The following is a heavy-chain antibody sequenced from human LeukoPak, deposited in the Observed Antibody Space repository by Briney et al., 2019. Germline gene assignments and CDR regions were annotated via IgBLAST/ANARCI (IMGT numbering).Heavy chain of an antibody. CDR3: ARVGDWNDLVY. J-gene: IGHJ4*02. D-gene: IGHD1-1*01. Sequence: SETLSLTCTVSGGSISPYYWSWIRQTPGKGLEWIGYILYSGTTTNYNPSLKSRGTISVDTSKNQFSLKLSSGTAADTAVYYCARVGDWNDLVYWGQGTLVTVSS. CDR2: ILYSGTTT. V-gene: IGHV4-59*01. CDR1: GGSISPYY.